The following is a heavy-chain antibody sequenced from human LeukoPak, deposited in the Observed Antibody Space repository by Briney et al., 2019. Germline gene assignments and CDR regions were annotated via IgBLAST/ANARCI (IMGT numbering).Heavy chain of an antibody. V-gene: IGHV1-69*06. CDR3: ARDGYYYDSSGTPPDY. CDR2: IIPIFGTA. CDR1: GGTFSSYA. J-gene: IGHJ4*02. D-gene: IGHD3-22*01. Sequence: ASVKVSCKASGGTFSSYAISWVRQAPGQGLEWMGRIIPIFGTANYAQKFRGRVTITADKSTSTAYMELSSLRSEDTAVYYCARDGYYYDSSGTPPDYWGQGTLVTVSS.